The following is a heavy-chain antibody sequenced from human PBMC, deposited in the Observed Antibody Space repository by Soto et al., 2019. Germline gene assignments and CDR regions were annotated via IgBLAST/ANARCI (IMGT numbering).Heavy chain of an antibody. D-gene: IGHD2-2*01. CDR2: IYYSGST. J-gene: IGHJ6*03. CDR3: ARLVVPAARPHYYYYYYYMDV. Sequence: SETLSLTCTVSGYSISSYYWSWIRPPPEKGLEWIGYIYYSGSTNYNPSLKSRVTISVDTSKNQFSLKLSSVTAADTAVYYCARLVVPAARPHYYYYYYYMDVWRKGTTVT. CDR1: GYSISSYY. V-gene: IGHV4-59*08.